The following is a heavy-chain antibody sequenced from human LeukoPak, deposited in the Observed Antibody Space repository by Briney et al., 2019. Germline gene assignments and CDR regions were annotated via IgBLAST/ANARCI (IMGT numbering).Heavy chain of an antibody. D-gene: IGHD3-3*01. CDR1: GFTSSSYG. V-gene: IGHV3-33*01. Sequence: GGSLRLSCAASGFTSSSYGMHWVRQAPGKGLEWVAVIWYDGSNKYYADSVKGRFTISRDNSKNTLYLQMNSLRAEDTAVYYCAREGPPAYYDFWSAFYGMDVWGQGTTVTVSS. CDR2: IWYDGSNK. CDR3: AREGPPAYYDFWSAFYGMDV. J-gene: IGHJ6*02.